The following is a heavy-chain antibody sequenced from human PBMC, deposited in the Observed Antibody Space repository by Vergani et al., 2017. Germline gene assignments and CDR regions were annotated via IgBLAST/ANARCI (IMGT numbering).Heavy chain of an antibody. J-gene: IGHJ4*02. V-gene: IGHV3-23*03. CDR2: IYSGGSST. D-gene: IGHD6-19*01. CDR1: GFTFSSYA. CDR3: AKYISGWVAGHFDY. Sequence: EVQLLESGGGLVQPGGSLRLSCAASGFTFSSYAMSWIRQAPGKGLEWVSVIYSGGSSTYYADSVKGRFTISRDNSKNTLYLQMNSLRAEDTAVYYCAKYISGWVAGHFDYWGQGTLVTVSS.